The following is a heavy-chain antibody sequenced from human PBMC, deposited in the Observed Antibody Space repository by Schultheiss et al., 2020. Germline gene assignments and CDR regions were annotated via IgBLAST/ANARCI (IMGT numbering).Heavy chain of an antibody. CDR3: AKDIPGGAAALDY. CDR2: ISYDGSNK. D-gene: IGHD6-13*01. J-gene: IGHJ4*02. V-gene: IGHV3-30*18. Sequence: GESLKISCAASGFTFSSYGMHWVRQAPGKGLEWVAVISYDGSNKYYADSVKGRFTISRDNSKNTLYLQMNSLRAEDTAVYYCAKDIPGGAAALDYWGQGTLVTVSS. CDR1: GFTFSSYG.